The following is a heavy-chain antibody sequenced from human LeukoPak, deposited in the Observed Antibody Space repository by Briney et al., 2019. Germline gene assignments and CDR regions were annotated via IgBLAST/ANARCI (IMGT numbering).Heavy chain of an antibody. J-gene: IGHJ4*02. V-gene: IGHV3-30-3*01. Sequence: GGSLRLSCAASGFTFSSYAMHWIRQAPGKGLEWVAVISYDGSNKYYADSVKGRFTISRDNSKNTLYLQMNSLRVEDTAVYYCVRGGTGRGGDYFDYWGLGTLVTVSS. CDR2: ISYDGSNK. CDR1: GFTFSSYA. CDR3: VRGGTGRGGDYFDY. D-gene: IGHD7-27*01.